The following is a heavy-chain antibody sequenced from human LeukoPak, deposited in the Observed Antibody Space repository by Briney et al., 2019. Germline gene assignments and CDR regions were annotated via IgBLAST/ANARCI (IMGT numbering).Heavy chain of an antibody. Sequence: PSETLSLTWAVHGGSFSGYYWHWFRQPPGKGLEWIGEINHSGSTKYNPSLKSRLTISVDTSKNQFSLKLSSVTAADTAVYYCARAPHYDISAFDYWGQGTLVTVSS. D-gene: IGHD3-9*01. CDR3: ARAPHYDISAFDY. V-gene: IGHV4-34*09. J-gene: IGHJ4*02. CDR1: GGSFSGYY. CDR2: INHSGST.